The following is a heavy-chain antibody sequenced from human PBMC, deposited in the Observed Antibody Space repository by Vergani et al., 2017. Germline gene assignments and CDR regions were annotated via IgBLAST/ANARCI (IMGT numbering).Heavy chain of an antibody. D-gene: IGHD2-2*01. CDR1: GYTFTDYF. J-gene: IGHJ4*02. V-gene: IGHV1-2*02. Sequence: QVQLVQSGAEVKKPGASVKVSCKAFGYTFTDYFMHWVRQVPGQGLEWMGWINPNSGGTNYAQKFQGRVTMTRDTSISTAYMELSNLRFDDTAVYYCARVGTSSNRDYFDYWGQGTLVTVSS. CDR3: ARVGTSSNRDYFDY. CDR2: INPNSGGT.